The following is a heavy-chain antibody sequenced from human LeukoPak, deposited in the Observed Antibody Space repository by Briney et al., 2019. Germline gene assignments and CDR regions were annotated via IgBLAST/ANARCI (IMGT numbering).Heavy chain of an antibody. V-gene: IGHV4-4*07. CDR3: ARGLRIQLWHNWFDP. J-gene: IGHJ5*02. CDR2: IYTSGST. Sequence: SETLSLTCTVSGGSISSYYWSWIRQPAGKGLEWIGRIYTSGSTNYNPSLKSRVTMSVDTSKNQFSLKLSSVTAADTAVYYCARGLRIQLWHNWFDPWGQGTLVTVSS. CDR1: GGSISSYY. D-gene: IGHD5-18*01.